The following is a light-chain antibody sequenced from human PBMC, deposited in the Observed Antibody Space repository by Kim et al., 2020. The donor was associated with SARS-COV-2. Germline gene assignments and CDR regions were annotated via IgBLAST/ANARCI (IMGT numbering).Light chain of an antibody. CDR2: EDD. CDR1: RGTIARHE. J-gene: IGLJ2*01. CDR3: QSYDSLNRV. V-gene: IGLV6-57*02. Sequence: GKTEAGYRATSRGTIARHEGKWDQQRPGSAPIIVIYEDDQRPSGVPDRFSGSIDSSSNTASLTISGLKTEDEADYYCQSYDSLNRVFGGGTQLTVL.